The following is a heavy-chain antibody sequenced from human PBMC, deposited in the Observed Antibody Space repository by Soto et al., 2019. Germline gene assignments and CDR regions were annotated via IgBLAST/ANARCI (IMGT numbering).Heavy chain of an antibody. Sequence: SXKVSFKAAGATXNSYASRWVRQAPGQGLEWMGGIIPIFGTANYAQKFQGRVTITADESTSTAYMELSSLRSEDTAVYYCARWAVAGPYGMDVWGQGTTVTVSS. V-gene: IGHV1-69*13. D-gene: IGHD6-19*01. CDR2: IIPIFGTA. J-gene: IGHJ6*02. CDR3: ARWAVAGPYGMDV. CDR1: GATXNSYA.